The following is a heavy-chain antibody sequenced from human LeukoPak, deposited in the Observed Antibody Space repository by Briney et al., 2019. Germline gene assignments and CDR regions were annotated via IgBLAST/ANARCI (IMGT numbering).Heavy chain of an antibody. V-gene: IGHV3-48*04. CDR2: INGGGSPI. Sequence: GGSLRLSCAASGFTGSSKYMSWVRQAPGKGLEWVAYINGGGSPIYYADSVRGRFTISRDNAKNSLYLQMNSLRAEDTAVYYCARDRYFDWSGGGMDVWGQGTTVTVSS. CDR3: ARDRYFDWSGGGMDV. D-gene: IGHD3-9*01. J-gene: IGHJ6*02. CDR1: GFTGSSKY.